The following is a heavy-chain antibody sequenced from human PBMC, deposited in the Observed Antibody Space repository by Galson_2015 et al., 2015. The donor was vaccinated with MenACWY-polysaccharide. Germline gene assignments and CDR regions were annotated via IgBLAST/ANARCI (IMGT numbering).Heavy chain of an antibody. J-gene: IGHJ6*03. CDR3: ARAAYCTHYCYYYYYMDV. V-gene: IGHV1-46*01. D-gene: IGHD2-8*01. CDR2: VKPSGGHP. Sequence: SVKVSCKASGYTFTNYYIHWVRQAPGLGLEWMGVVKPSGGHPIQEQKFQGRVTMTSDTSTRTVYMEVRSLGSDDTAIYYCARAAYCTHYCYYYYYMDVWGKGTTVTVSS. CDR1: GYTFTNYY.